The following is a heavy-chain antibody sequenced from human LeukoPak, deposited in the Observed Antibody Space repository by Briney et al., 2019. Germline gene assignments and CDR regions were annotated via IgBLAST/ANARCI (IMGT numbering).Heavy chain of an antibody. CDR3: ASLGYCSGGSCYANWVDP. Sequence: GGSLRLSCAASGLSFSRYWMLWVRQAPGEGLVWVSRIDTDGRSTSYADSVKGRFTISRDNAKNRLYLQMNSLRSEDTAVYYCASLGYCSGGSCYANWVDPWGQRTLVTVSS. V-gene: IGHV3-74*01. CDR1: GLSFSRYW. J-gene: IGHJ5*02. CDR2: IDTDGRST. D-gene: IGHD2-15*01.